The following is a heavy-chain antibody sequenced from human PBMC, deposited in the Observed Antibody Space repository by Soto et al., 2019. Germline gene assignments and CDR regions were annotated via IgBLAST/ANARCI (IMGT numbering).Heavy chain of an antibody. J-gene: IGHJ4*02. Sequence: PSETLSLTCTVSGGSISSGGYYWSWIRQHPGKGLEWIGYIYYSGSTYYNPSLKSRVTISVDTSKNQFSLKLSSVTAADTAVYYCARDVDCFFFDYWGQGTLVTVSS. CDR1: GGSISSGGYY. CDR3: ARDVDCFFFDY. CDR2: IYYSGST. V-gene: IGHV4-31*03. D-gene: IGHD2-21*01.